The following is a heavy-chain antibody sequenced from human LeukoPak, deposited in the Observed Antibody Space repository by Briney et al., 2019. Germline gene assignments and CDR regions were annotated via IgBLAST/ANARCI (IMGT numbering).Heavy chain of an antibody. J-gene: IGHJ6*03. CDR3: ARGRCSGGSCSNYYYYYMDV. D-gene: IGHD2-15*01. CDR1: GGSISSYY. CDR2: IYYSGST. Sequence: PSETLSLTCTVSGGSISSYYWSWIRQPPGEGLEWIGYIYYSGSTNYNPSLKSRVTISVDTSKNQFPLKLSSVTAADTAVYYCARGRCSGGSCSNYYYYYMDVWGKGTTVTVSS. V-gene: IGHV4-59*01.